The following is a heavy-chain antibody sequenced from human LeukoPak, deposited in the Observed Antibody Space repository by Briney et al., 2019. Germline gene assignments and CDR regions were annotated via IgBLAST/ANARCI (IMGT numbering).Heavy chain of an antibody. Sequence: ASVAVSCKASGYTFTGYYMHWVRQAPGQGLEWMGWINPNSGGTNYAQKFQGRVTMTRDTSISTAYMELSRLRSDDTAVYYCARDLAYDSSGYYDRDAFDIWGQGTMVTVSS. D-gene: IGHD3-22*01. V-gene: IGHV1-2*02. CDR1: GYTFTGYY. CDR3: ARDLAYDSSGYYDRDAFDI. CDR2: INPNSGGT. J-gene: IGHJ3*02.